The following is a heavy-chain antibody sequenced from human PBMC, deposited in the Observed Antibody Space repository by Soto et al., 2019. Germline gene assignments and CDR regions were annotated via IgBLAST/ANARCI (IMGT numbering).Heavy chain of an antibody. D-gene: IGHD6-13*01. CDR1: GYTFTSYD. CDR2: MNPNSGNT. CDR3: ARDSLPFIAAAGPYFDY. J-gene: IGHJ4*02. Sequence: GASVKVSCKASGYTFTSYDINWVRQATGQGLEWMGWMNPNSGNTGYAQKFQGRVTMTRNTSISTAYMELSSLRSDDTAVYYCARDSLPFIAAAGPYFDYWGQGTLVTVSS. V-gene: IGHV1-8*01.